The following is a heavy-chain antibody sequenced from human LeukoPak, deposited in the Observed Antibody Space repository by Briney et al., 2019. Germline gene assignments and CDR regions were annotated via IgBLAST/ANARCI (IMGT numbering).Heavy chain of an antibody. CDR1: GFIFSNYV. D-gene: IGHD6-13*01. Sequence: GGSLRLSCAASGFIFSNYVMNWARQAPGKGLGWVAIISYDGSKKYYADSVKGRFTISRDNSKNTVYLQMNSLRAEDTAVYYCATRIASPGRGWFDPWGQGTLVTVSS. J-gene: IGHJ5*02. V-gene: IGHV3-30-3*01. CDR3: ATRIASPGRGWFDP. CDR2: ISYDGSKK.